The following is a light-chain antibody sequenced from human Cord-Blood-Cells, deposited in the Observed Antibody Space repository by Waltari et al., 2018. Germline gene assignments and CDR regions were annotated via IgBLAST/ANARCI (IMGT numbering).Light chain of an antibody. CDR1: QSVSSN. CDR3: QQYNKWLT. V-gene: IGKV3-15*01. CDR2: GAS. J-gene: IGKJ4*01. Sequence: EIVMTQSPATLSVSPVERATLSCMASQSVSSNLAWYQQKPGQAPRLLLYGASTRATGIPTRFSGSGSGTEFTLTISSLQSEDFAVYYCQQYNKWLTFGGGTKVEIK.